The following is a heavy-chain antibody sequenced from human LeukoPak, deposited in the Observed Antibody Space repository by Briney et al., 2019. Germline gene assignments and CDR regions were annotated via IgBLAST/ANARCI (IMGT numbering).Heavy chain of an antibody. CDR1: GFTVSSNY. J-gene: IGHJ5*02. Sequence: PGGSLRLSCAASGFTVSSNYMSWVRQAPGKGLEWVSVIYSGGSTYYADSVKGRFTISRDNSKNTLYLQMNSLRAEDTAVYYCARGDKQLVFERRKGGFDPWGQGTLVTVSS. D-gene: IGHD6-13*01. CDR3: ARGDKQLVFERRKGGFDP. V-gene: IGHV3-66*02. CDR2: IYSGGST.